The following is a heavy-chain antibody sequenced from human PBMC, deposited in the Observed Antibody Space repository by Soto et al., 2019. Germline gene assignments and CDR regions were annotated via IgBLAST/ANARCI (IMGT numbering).Heavy chain of an antibody. Sequence: EVQLVESGGGLVKPGGSLRLSCAASGFTFSSYSMNWVRQAPGKGLEWVSSISSSSSYIYYADSVKGRFTISRDNAKNSLSLQMNSLRAEDTAVYYCARGVVITRFDYWGQGTLVTVSS. CDR3: ARGVVITRFDY. CDR1: GFTFSSYS. J-gene: IGHJ4*02. D-gene: IGHD3-22*01. V-gene: IGHV3-21*01. CDR2: ISSSSSYI.